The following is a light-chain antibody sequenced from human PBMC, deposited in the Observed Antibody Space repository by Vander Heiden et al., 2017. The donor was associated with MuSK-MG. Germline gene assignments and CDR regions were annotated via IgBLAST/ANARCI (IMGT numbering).Light chain of an antibody. CDR2: GAS. J-gene: IGKJ5*01. CDR1: QTISSL. V-gene: IGKV1-39*01. Sequence: DIQMTQSPSSLSASVGDRVTITCRASQTISSLLNWYQQKPGKAPKLLIYGASTLQSGVPSRFSGSGSGTDFTLTISSLQPEDFATYYCQQSDSTPPITFGQGTRLXIK. CDR3: QQSDSTPPIT.